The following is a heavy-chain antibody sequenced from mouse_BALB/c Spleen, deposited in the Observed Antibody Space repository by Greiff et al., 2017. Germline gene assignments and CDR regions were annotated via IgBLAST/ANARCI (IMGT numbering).Heavy chain of an antibody. Sequence: QVQLQQSGAELVKPGASVKLSCKASGYTFTSYYMYWVKQRPGQGLEWIGEINPSNGGTNFNEKFKSKATLTVDKSSSTAYMQLSSLTSEDSAVYYCTRSRDYGSSYLFDYWGQGTTLTVSS. J-gene: IGHJ2*01. CDR1: GYTFTSYY. CDR3: TRSRDYGSSYLFDY. D-gene: IGHD1-1*01. CDR2: INPSNGGT. V-gene: IGHV1S81*02.